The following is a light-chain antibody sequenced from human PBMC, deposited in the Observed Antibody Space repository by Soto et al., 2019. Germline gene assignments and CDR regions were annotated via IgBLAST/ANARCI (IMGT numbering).Light chain of an antibody. CDR3: QSYDSSLSGWV. V-gene: IGLV1-40*01. J-gene: IGLJ3*02. CDR2: GNS. Sequence: QSVLTQPPSVSGAPGQRVTISCTGSSSNIGAGYEVHWYQQLPGTAPNLLIYGNSNRPSGVPDLFSGSKSGTSASLAITGLRAEYEADYYCQSYDSSLSGWVFGGRTKVTVL. CDR1: SSNIGAGYE.